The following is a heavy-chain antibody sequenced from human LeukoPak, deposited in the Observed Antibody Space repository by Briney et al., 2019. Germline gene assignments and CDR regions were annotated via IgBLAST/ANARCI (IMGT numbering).Heavy chain of an antibody. D-gene: IGHD4-17*01. CDR1: GGSISSYY. Sequence: SETLSLTCTVSGGSISSYYWSWIRQPPGKGLEWIGYIYYSGSTNYNPSLKSRVTISVDTSKNQFSLKLSSVTAADTAVYYCARDMGYGAGYYYYGMDVWGQGTTVTVSS. CDR3: ARDMGYGAGYYYYGMDV. V-gene: IGHV4-59*01. J-gene: IGHJ6*02. CDR2: IYYSGST.